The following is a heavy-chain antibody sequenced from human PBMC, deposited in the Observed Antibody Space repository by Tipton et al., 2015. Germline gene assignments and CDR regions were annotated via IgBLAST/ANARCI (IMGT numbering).Heavy chain of an antibody. D-gene: IGHD3-10*01. CDR1: GGSVTSGSYY. J-gene: IGHJ5*02. V-gene: IGHV4-31*01. CDR2: INYSGTT. CDR3: ARAVVRGVIIPNWFDP. Sequence: LRLSCTVSGGSVTSGSYYWNWIRQPPGQGLEWIGYINYSGTTYYNPTLKSQVTISLDTSKNQFSLTLSPVTAADTAVYFCARAVVRGVIIPNWFDPWGQGTQVTVSS.